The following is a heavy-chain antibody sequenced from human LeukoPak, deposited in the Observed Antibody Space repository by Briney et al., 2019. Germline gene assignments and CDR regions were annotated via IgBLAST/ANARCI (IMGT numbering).Heavy chain of an antibody. CDR2: IYSGGYT. CDR3: AKALNYWYFDL. CDR1: GFTVSTDY. Sequence: TGGSLRLSCAASGFTVSTDYMIWVRQAPGKGLEWVSLIYSGGYTYYADSVRGRFTISRDNSKNTLYLQMSSLRAEDTATYYCAKALNYWYFDLWGRGNLVTVSS. V-gene: IGHV3-53*01. J-gene: IGHJ2*01.